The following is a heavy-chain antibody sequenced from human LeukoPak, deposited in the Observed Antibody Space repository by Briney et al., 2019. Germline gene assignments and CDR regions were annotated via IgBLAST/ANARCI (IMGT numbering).Heavy chain of an antibody. V-gene: IGHV3-23*01. Sequence: PGGSLRLSCAASGFTFSSSAMSWVRQAPGKGLEWVSNISGSGSGGSTYYADSVKGRFTISRDNSKNTLYLQMNSLRAEDTAVYYCAKSGNNRFDYWGQGTLVTVSS. D-gene: IGHD5-24*01. CDR1: GFTFSSSA. CDR2: ISGSGSGGST. J-gene: IGHJ4*02. CDR3: AKSGNNRFDY.